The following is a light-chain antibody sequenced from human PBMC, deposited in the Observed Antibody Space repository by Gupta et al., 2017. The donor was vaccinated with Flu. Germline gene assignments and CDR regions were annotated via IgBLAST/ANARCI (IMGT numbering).Light chain of an antibody. CDR1: QSVSSTS. CDR3: QQYGSSSWT. CDR2: GAS. Sequence: ESATLSCRAIQSVSSTSLAWSQEKPGPAPTLLIYGASSRSTGLPDRFSGSVSGTDFTLTISRLGPEDFAVYYCQQYGSSSWTFGHGTKVEIK. V-gene: IGKV3-20*01. J-gene: IGKJ1*01.